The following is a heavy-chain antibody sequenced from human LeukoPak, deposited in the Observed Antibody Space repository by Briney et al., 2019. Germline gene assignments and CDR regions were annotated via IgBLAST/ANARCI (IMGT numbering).Heavy chain of an antibody. D-gene: IGHD6-19*01. V-gene: IGHV3-11*01. CDR1: GFTFSDYY. Sequence: GGSLRLSCAASGFTFSDYYMSWIRQAPGKGLEWVSYISSSGSTIYYADSVKGRFTISRDNAKNSLYLQMNSLRAEDTAVYYCAKYSSGWYYPTSQDYWGQGTLVTVSS. J-gene: IGHJ4*02. CDR2: ISSSGSTI. CDR3: AKYSSGWYYPTSQDY.